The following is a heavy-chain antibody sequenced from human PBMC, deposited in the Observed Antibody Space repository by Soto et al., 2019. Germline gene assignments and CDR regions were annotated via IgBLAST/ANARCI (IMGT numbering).Heavy chain of an antibody. D-gene: IGHD1-1*01. V-gene: IGHV3-23*01. CDR3: AKDKPGTTSFDY. CDR1: GFTISSYA. CDR2: ISDRGDTT. Sequence: PGGSLRLSCAASGFTISSYAMSWVRQAPGKGLEWVSAISDRGDTTHYAGSVKGRFTISRDTSKNTLYLQMNALRAEDTAVYYCAKDKPGTTSFDYWGQGTLVTVSS. J-gene: IGHJ4*02.